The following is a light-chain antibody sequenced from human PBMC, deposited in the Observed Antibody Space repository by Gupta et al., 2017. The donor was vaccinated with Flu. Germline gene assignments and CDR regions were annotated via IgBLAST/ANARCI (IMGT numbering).Light chain of an antibody. CDR1: SSDVGAYNF. CDR3: SSDVGGDRLL. V-gene: IGLV2-8*01. Sequence: SVTISWTGTSSDVGAYNFVSWYQQNPGKIPNLVIYEVTKRPTGVPDRFSGSKSGNTASLTVSGLQAEDEADFYCSSDVGGDRLLFGGGTKLTVL. CDR2: EVT. J-gene: IGLJ3*02.